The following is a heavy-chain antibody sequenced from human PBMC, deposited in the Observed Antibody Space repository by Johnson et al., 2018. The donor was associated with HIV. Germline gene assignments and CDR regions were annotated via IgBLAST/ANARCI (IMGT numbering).Heavy chain of an antibody. Sequence: MQLVESGGGLVQPGGSLRLSCAASGFTFSSYWMHWVRQGLGKGLVWVSRINSDGSSTSYADSVKGRFTISRDNAKNTLYLQMNGLRPEDTAVYYCAKDEAQTLASAGRDAFDFWGQGTAVTV. V-gene: IGHV3-74*01. D-gene: IGHD6-13*01. CDR2: INSDGSST. CDR3: AKDEAQTLASAGRDAFDF. CDR1: GFTFSSYW. J-gene: IGHJ3*01.